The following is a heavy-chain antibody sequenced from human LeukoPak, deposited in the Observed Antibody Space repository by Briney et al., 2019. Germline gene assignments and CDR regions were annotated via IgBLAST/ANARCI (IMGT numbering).Heavy chain of an antibody. J-gene: IGHJ5*02. CDR3: ARGIRLDYDFWSGTWGWFDP. D-gene: IGHD3-3*01. CDR1: GYTFTSYD. Sequence: ASVKDSCKASGYTFTSYDINWVRQATGQGLEWMGWMNPKSGNTGYAQKFQGRDTITRNTSISTAYMELSSLRSEDTAVYYCARGIRLDYDFWSGTWGWFDPWGQGTLVTVSS. V-gene: IGHV1-8*01. CDR2: MNPKSGNT.